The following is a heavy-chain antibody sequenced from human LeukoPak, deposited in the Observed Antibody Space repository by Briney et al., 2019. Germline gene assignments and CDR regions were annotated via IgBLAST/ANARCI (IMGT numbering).Heavy chain of an antibody. CDR1: GGSISIYY. D-gene: IGHD3-3*01. J-gene: IGHJ3*02. V-gene: IGHV4-59*01. CDR2: TYNSGST. CDR3: ARGGYDFWSGYYLIGDAFDI. Sequence: PAETLSLTCTVSGGSISIYYWSWIRQPPGKGLEWIGYTYNSGSTNYNPSLKSRVTISVDTSKNQFSLKLSSVTAADTAVYYCARGGYDFWSGYYLIGDAFDIWGQGTMVTVSS.